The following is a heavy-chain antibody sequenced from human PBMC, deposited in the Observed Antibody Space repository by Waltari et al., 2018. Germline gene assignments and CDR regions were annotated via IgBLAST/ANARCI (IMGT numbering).Heavy chain of an antibody. J-gene: IGHJ4*02. V-gene: IGHV4-4*07. CDR3: ARQGTELDVQY. D-gene: IGHD1-7*01. CDR2: IYASGTT. CDR1: GGSLSSYY. Sequence: QVQLQESGPGLVKPSETLSLTCSVSGGSLSSYYWSWIRQPAGKGLEWIGRIYASGTTNYTPSLKSRVTMSVDTSKNQFSLNLSAVTAADTAVYYCARQGTELDVQYWGQGALVTVSS.